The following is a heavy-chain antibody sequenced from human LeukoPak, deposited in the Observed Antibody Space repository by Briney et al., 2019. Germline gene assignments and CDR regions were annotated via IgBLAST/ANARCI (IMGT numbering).Heavy chain of an antibody. CDR3: ATIRDTALRYWYFDL. J-gene: IGHJ2*01. CDR1: GGSISSYY. V-gene: IGHV4-4*07. Sequence: SETLSLTCTVSGGSISSYYWSWIRQPAGKGLEWIGRIYTSGSTNYNPSLKSRVTMSVDTSKNQFSLKLSSVTAADTAVYYCATIRDTALRYWYFDLWGRGTLVIVSS. CDR2: IYTSGST. D-gene: IGHD5-18*01.